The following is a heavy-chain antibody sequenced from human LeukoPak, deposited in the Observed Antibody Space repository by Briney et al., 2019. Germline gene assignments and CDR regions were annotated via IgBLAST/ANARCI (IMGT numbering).Heavy chain of an antibody. CDR1: GFTVSSNY. CDR3: ARGSSVSGWFIY. CDR2: IYADGST. D-gene: IGHD6-19*01. V-gene: IGHV3-53*04. Sequence: GGSLRLSCAASGFTVSSNYMSWVRQAPGKGLEWVSGIYADGSTYYADSVKGRFTLSRHNSENTLSLEMNSLRPEDTALYYCARGSSVSGWFIYWGQGTLVTVSS. J-gene: IGHJ4*02.